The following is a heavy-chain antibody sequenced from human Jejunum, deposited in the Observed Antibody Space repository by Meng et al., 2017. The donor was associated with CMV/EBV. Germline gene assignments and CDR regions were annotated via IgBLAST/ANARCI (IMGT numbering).Heavy chain of an antibody. J-gene: IGHJ6*02. CDR2: ISYDGNNK. D-gene: IGHD3-10*01. CDR1: GFTFSNYA. Sequence: CAASGFTFSNYAMSWVRQAPGKGLEWVAVISYDGNNKYFADAVKGRFTISRDNSKNTVFLQMDSLRAEDTAVYYCASYTGGGVMDVWDQGTTVTVSS. V-gene: IGHV3-30-3*01. CDR3: ASYTGGGVMDV.